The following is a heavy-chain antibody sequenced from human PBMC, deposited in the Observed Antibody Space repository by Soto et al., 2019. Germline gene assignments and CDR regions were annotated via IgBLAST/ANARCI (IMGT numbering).Heavy chain of an antibody. CDR3: AKMGGMDPWAYSFDY. V-gene: IGHV3-23*01. D-gene: IGHD3-16*01. CDR2: IYGGGNGP. J-gene: IGHJ4*02. Sequence: EVQVLESGGGLVQPGGSLRLSCAATGFTFSDFAMSWVRQAPGQGLEWVSRIYGGGNGPHYADSVEGRVTISRDNSKTTLYLQMNSLRAEDTAVYYCAKMGGMDPWAYSFDYWGQGTLVTVSS. CDR1: GFTFSDFA.